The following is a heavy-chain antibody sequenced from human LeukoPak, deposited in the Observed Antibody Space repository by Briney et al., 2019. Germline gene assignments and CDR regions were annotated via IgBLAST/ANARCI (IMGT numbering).Heavy chain of an antibody. Sequence: GGSLRLSCAASGFTFDDYAMHWVRQAPGKGLEWVSGISWNSGSIGYADSVKGRFTISRDNAKNSLYLQMNSLRAEDTALYYCAKDGSYCSDGFDIWGQRTIVNVSS. D-gene: IGHD5-18*01. V-gene: IGHV3-9*01. CDR3: AKDGSYCSDGFDI. CDR2: ISWNSGSI. CDR1: GFTFDDYA. J-gene: IGHJ3*02.